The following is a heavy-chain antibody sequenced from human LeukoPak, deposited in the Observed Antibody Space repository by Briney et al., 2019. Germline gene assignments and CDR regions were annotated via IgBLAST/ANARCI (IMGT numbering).Heavy chain of an antibody. V-gene: IGHV3-30*18. Sequence: QSGGSLRLSCAASGFTFSSYGMHWVRQAPGKGLEWVAVISYDGSNKYYADSVKGRFTISRDNSKNTLYLQMNSLRAEDTAVYYCAKEPYSSSWYFDYWGQGTLVTVSS. D-gene: IGHD6-13*01. CDR1: GFTFSSYG. CDR2: ISYDGSNK. J-gene: IGHJ4*02. CDR3: AKEPYSSSWYFDY.